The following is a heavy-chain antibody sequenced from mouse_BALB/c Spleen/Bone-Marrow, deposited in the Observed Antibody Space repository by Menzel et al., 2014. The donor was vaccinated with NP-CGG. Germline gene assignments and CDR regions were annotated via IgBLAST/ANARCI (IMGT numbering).Heavy chain of an antibody. J-gene: IGHJ2*01. V-gene: IGHV14-3*02. CDR3: ASLTGTFDY. Sequence: EVKLVESGAELVKPGASVKLSCTASGFNIKDTYIHWVKQGPEQGLEWIGRIDPAHPYTKYAPKFQGKATITADTSSNTAYLQVSSPPSEDAAVYYCASLTGTFDYWGQGATLTGSS. D-gene: IGHD4-1*01. CDR1: GFNIKDTY. CDR2: IDPAHPYT.